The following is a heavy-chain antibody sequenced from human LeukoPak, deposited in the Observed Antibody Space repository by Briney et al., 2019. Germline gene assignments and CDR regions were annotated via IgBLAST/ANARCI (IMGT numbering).Heavy chain of an antibody. Sequence: GGSLRLSCAASGLSISSDWMCWVRQAPGTGLEWVANIKTDGSEKQYVDSVKGRFTISRDNAKNSLYLQMNSLRAEDTAIYYCARDSPATGMSMDVWGKGTTVTVSS. V-gene: IGHV3-7*01. D-gene: IGHD1-1*01. J-gene: IGHJ6*03. CDR1: GLSISSDW. CDR2: IKTDGSEK. CDR3: ARDSPATGMSMDV.